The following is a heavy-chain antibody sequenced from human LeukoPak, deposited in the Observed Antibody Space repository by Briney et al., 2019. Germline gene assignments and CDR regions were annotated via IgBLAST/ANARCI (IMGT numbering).Heavy chain of an antibody. V-gene: IGHV4-34*01. CDR1: GGSFSGYY. CDR2: INHSGST. Sequence: SETLSLTCAVYGGSFSGYYWSWIRQPPGKGLEWIGEINHSGSTNYNPSLKSRVTISVDTSKNQFSLKLSSVTAADTAVYYCARAPPVLPGGNWFDPWGQGTLVTVSS. J-gene: IGHJ5*02. CDR3: ARAPPVLPGGNWFDP. D-gene: IGHD2-2*01.